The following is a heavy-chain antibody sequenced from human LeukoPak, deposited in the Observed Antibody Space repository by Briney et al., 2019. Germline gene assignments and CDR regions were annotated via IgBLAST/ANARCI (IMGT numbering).Heavy chain of an antibody. CDR2: ITSSSTYT. CDR3: TRDEDFYSSSSDY. CDR1: GFSFSSYN. V-gene: IGHV3-21*01. J-gene: IGHJ4*02. D-gene: IGHD6-6*01. Sequence: GGSLRLSCAASGFSFSSYNMNWVRQTPGKGLEWVSSITSSSTYTFYADSVKGRFTISRDNAKNSLYLQMNSLRAEDTAVYYCTRDEDFYSSSSDYGGQGTLVTVSS.